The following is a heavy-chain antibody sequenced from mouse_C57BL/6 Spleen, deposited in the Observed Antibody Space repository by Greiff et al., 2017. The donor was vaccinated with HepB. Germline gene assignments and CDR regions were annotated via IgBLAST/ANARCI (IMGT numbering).Heavy chain of an antibody. CDR2: ISSGSSTI. V-gene: IGHV5-17*01. J-gene: IGHJ1*03. CDR3: AGGYYDYDGDWYFDV. Sequence: EVKLVESGGGLVKPGGSLKLSCAASGFTFSDYGMHWVRQAPEKGLEWVAYISSGSSTIYYADTVKGRFTISRDNAKNTLFLQMTSLRSEDTAMYYCAGGYYDYDGDWYFDVWGTGTTVTVSS. CDR1: GFTFSDYG. D-gene: IGHD2-4*01.